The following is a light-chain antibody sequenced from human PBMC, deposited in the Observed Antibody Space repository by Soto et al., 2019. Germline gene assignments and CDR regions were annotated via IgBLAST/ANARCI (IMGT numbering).Light chain of an antibody. V-gene: IGKV3-11*01. CDR2: DAS. CDR3: QQRSDWPIT. J-gene: IGKJ5*01. CDR1: QSVSTY. Sequence: EIVLTQSPASLSLSPGEGATLSCRASQSVSTYLAWFQPKFGQPPRLLIYDASKRATGIPARFSGSGSGTDFTLTINSLDPDDFAVYYCQQRSDWPITFGQGTRLEIK.